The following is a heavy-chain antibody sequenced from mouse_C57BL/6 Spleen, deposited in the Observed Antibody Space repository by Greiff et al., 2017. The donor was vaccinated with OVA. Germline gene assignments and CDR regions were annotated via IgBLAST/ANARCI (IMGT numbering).Heavy chain of an antibody. CDR2: IYPGSGST. V-gene: IGHV1-55*01. CDR1: GYTFTSYW. J-gene: IGHJ1*03. Sequence: QVQLQQPGAELVKPGASVKMSCKASGYTFTSYWITWVKQRPGQGLEWIGDIYPGSGSTNYNEKFKSKATLTVDTSSSTAYMQLSSLTSEDSAVYYGSRGPSIYYDYDGYVDVWGTGTTVTVSS. D-gene: IGHD2-4*01. CDR3: SRGPSIYYDYDGYVDV.